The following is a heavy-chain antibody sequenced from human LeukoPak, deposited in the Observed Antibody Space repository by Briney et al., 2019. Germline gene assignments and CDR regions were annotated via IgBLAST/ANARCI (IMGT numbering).Heavy chain of an antibody. D-gene: IGHD3-22*01. Sequence: GSLRLSCAASGFTFSSYSMNWVRQAPGKGLEWVSSISSSSSYIYYADSVKGRFTISRDNAKNSLYLQMNSLRAEDTAVYYCARTDEDYYDSSGYYSPLYWGQGTLVTVSS. CDR2: ISSSSSYI. CDR1: GFTFSSYS. V-gene: IGHV3-21*01. CDR3: ARTDEDYYDSSGYYSPLY. J-gene: IGHJ4*02.